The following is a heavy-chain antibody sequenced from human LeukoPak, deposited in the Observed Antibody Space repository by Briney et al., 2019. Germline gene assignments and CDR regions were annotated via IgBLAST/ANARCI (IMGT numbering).Heavy chain of an antibody. CDR3: ASLPLQWLAQKTDPFDI. CDR2: IGYDGDRN. Sequence: GGSLRLSCAASGFTFSNYGMHWVRQAPGKGLEWVAVIGYDGDRNYYADSVKGRFTISRDNSKNTLFLQMNSLRAEDTALYYCASLPLQWLAQKTDPFDIWGQGTMVTVSS. J-gene: IGHJ3*02. D-gene: IGHD6-19*01. V-gene: IGHV3-33*01. CDR1: GFTFSNYG.